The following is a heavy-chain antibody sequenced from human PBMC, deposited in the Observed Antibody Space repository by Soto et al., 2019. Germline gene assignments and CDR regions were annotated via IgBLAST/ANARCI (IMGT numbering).Heavy chain of an antibody. J-gene: IGHJ6*02. CDR3: ARIPFAYYALDV. D-gene: IGHD2-21*01. CDR2: IFRSGAT. Sequence: SETLSLTCSVSDVSITDDYWWSWVRRPPGKGLEWIGEIFRSGATNYGPSLKSRVTMSMDMTKNQFSLSLNSLTAADTAIYYCARIPFAYYALDVWGQGTKVPVSS. CDR1: DVSITDDYW. V-gene: IGHV4-4*02.